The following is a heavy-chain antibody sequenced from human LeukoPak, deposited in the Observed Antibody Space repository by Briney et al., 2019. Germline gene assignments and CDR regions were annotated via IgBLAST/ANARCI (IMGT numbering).Heavy chain of an antibody. CDR2: IIPIFGIA. D-gene: IGHD2-2*01. J-gene: IGHJ6*02. CDR1: GGTFSSYA. CDR3: ASERDQLLLRYYYYYYGMDV. V-gene: IGHV1-69*04. Sequence: GASVKVSCKASGGTFSSYAISWVRQAPGQGLKWMGRIIPIFGIANYAQKFQGRVTITADKSTSTANMELSGLRSEDTAVYYCASERDQLLLRYYYYYYGMDVWGQGTTVTVSS.